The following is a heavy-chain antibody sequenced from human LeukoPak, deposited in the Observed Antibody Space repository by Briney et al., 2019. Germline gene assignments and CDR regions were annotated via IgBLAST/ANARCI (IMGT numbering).Heavy chain of an antibody. CDR2: ISSSSSYT. Sequence: GRSLRLSCAASGFTFSDYYMSWIRQAPGKGLERVPYISSSSSYTNYADSVKGRFTISRDNAKNSLYLQMNSLRAEDTAVYYCARAEGYCSSTSCYVREYYYYGMDVWGKGTTVTVSS. J-gene: IGHJ6*04. CDR1: GFTFSDYY. CDR3: ARAEGYCSSTSCYVREYYYYGMDV. V-gene: IGHV3-11*06. D-gene: IGHD2-2*01.